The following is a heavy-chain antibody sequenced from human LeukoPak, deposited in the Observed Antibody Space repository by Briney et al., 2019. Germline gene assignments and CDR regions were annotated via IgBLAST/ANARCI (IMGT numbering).Heavy chain of an antibody. CDR3: ASGGGGSSRVDI. D-gene: IGHD2-15*01. J-gene: IGHJ3*02. Sequence: GGSLRLSCAASGFTFSSYSMNWVRQAPGKGLEWVSSISSSSSYIYYADSVKGRFTISRDNAKNSLYLQMNSLRAEDTAVYYCASGGGGSSRVDIWVQGTMVNVSS. V-gene: IGHV3-21*01. CDR1: GFTFSSYS. CDR2: ISSSSSYI.